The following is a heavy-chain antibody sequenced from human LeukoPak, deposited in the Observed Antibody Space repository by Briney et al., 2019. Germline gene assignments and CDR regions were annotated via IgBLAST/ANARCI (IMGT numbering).Heavy chain of an antibody. Sequence: GGSLRLSCAASGFTFSTYVMSWVRQAPGKGLEWVSGISDSGGTTNYADSVKGRFTISRDNSKNTLYLQMNSLRAEDTAVYYCAKGSGDAALLWFGESYLPDAFDIWGQGTMVTVSS. V-gene: IGHV3-23*01. J-gene: IGHJ3*02. CDR2: ISDSGGTT. CDR3: AKGSGDAALLWFGESYLPDAFDI. D-gene: IGHD3-10*01. CDR1: GFTFSTYV.